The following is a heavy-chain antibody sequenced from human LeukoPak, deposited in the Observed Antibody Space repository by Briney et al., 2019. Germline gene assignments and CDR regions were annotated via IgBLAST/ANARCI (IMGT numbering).Heavy chain of an antibody. V-gene: IGHV3-15*01. Sequence: GGSLRLSCAASGFTFSNARMSWVRQAPGKGLEWVGRIKSKTDGGTTDYAAPVKGRFTISRDDSKNTLYLQMNSLKTEDTAVYYCTTESVRYYYDSSGIYLDYWGQGTLVTVSS. CDR2: IKSKTDGGTT. D-gene: IGHD3-22*01. J-gene: IGHJ4*02. CDR3: TTESVRYYYDSSGIYLDY. CDR1: GFTFSNAR.